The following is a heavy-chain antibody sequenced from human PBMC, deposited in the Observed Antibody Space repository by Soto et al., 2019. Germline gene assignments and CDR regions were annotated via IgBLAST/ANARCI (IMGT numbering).Heavy chain of an antibody. Sequence: QVQLQESGPGLVKPSETLSLTCTVSGGSISSYYWSWIRQPPGKGLEWIGYIYYSGSTNYNPSLKSRGTISVDTSKNQFALKLSSVTAADTAVYYCARDVGCSSPRCYGWYFDLWGRGTLVTVSS. J-gene: IGHJ2*01. D-gene: IGHD2-2*01. CDR1: GGSISSYY. CDR2: IYYSGST. CDR3: ARDVGCSSPRCYGWYFDL. V-gene: IGHV4-59*01.